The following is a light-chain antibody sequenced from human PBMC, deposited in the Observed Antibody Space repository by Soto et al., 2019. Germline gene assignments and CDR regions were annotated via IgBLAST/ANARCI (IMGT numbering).Light chain of an antibody. CDR3: LQYDNLPPLT. J-gene: IGKJ4*01. CDR2: DAS. V-gene: IGKV1-33*01. Sequence: DIPMTQSPSSLSASVGDRVTITCQASQDISNYLNWYQQKPGKAPKLLIYDASNLETGVPSRFSGSGSGADFTFTNSSLQPEDVATYYCLQYDNLPPLTFGGGTKVEIK. CDR1: QDISNY.